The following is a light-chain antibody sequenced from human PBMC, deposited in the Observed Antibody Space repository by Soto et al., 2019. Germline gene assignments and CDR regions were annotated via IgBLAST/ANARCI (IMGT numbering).Light chain of an antibody. CDR3: QQHHEYAAWT. Sequence: DIQMTQSPSTLSASVGDRVTITCRASQSVSIWVAWYQQKSGKAPNLLIYKASSLQSGVPSRFSGSGSGTEFTLTISGLQPEDSATYYCQQHHEYAAWTFGQGTKVEIK. V-gene: IGKV1-5*03. J-gene: IGKJ1*01. CDR1: QSVSIW. CDR2: KAS.